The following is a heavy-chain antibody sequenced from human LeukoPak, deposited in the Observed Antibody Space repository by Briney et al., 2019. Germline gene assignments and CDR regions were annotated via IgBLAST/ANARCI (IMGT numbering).Heavy chain of an antibody. CDR2: IRYDGSNK. CDR1: GFTFSSYG. CDR3: AKWSFYYGSGSSD. Sequence: GGSRRLSCTASGFTFSSYGMHWVRQAPGKGLEWVAFIRYDGSNKYYADSVKGRFTISRDNSKNTLYLQMNSLRAEDTAVYYCAKWSFYYGSGSSDWGQGTLVTVSS. V-gene: IGHV3-30*02. J-gene: IGHJ4*02. D-gene: IGHD3-10*01.